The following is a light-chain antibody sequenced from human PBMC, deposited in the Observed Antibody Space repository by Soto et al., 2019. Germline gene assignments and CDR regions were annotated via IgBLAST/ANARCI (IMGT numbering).Light chain of an antibody. Sequence: QSVLTQPPSASGTPGQRITISCSGSTPNIGTHYVSWYQHLPGSAPKLLTHSNDQRPSGVPDRISASRSGTSASLPISGLRSEDEADYYCAAWDDTLSGYVFGGGTKVTVL. J-gene: IGLJ1*01. CDR2: SND. CDR1: TPNIGTHY. CDR3: AAWDDTLSGYV. V-gene: IGLV1-47*01.